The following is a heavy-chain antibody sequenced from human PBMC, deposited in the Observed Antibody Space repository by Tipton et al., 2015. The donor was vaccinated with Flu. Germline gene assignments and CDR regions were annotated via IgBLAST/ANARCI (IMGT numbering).Heavy chain of an antibody. CDR2: TDTTSGYI. J-gene: IGHJ4*02. D-gene: IGHD2-8*02. Sequence: SLRLSCAVSGFTFSSHSMSWVRQAPGKGLEWVSSTDTTSGYIYYADSIKGRFTISRDNAKNSLYLQMNSLRAGDTAVYCCARSTGDVCCYVDYWGQGTLVTVSA. V-gene: IGHV3-21*01. CDR1: GFTFSSHS. CDR3: ARSTGDVCCYVDY.